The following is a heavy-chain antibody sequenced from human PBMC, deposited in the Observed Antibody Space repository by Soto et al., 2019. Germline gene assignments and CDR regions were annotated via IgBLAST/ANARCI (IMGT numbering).Heavy chain of an antibody. V-gene: IGHV3-30*03. J-gene: IGHJ6*02. D-gene: IGHD4-4*01. CDR3: ARSRDGYSFYFYYGMDV. CDR2: ILHDGSAE. CDR1: GFTFTSYD. Sequence: GGSLRLSCAASGFTFTSYDMPWVRQAPGKGLEWMALILHDGSAEYYADSVKGRFTISRDNSKSTLYLQMNSLRAEDTAVYYCARSRDGYSFYFYYGMDVWGQGTTVTVSS.